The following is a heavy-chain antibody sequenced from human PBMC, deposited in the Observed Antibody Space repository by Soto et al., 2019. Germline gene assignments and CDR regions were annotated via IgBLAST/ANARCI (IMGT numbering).Heavy chain of an antibody. J-gene: IGHJ4*02. Sequence: QVQLVESGGGVVQPGGSLRLSCAVSGFTFSTYDMHWVGQAPGKGLEWVAVISYDTSYKNHVDSVKGRFTISRDNSKNTLYLPMTSLRAADTAVYYRAKVSIAKSSAVTFDSWGQGTLVTVSS. V-gene: IGHV3-30*18. D-gene: IGHD2-15*01. CDR1: GFTFSTYD. CDR3: AKVSIAKSSAVTFDS. CDR2: ISYDTSYK.